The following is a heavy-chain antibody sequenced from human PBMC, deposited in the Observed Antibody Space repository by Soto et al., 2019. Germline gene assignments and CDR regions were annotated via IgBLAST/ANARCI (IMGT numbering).Heavy chain of an antibody. D-gene: IGHD3-10*01. CDR2: ISFDGSNE. V-gene: IGHV3-30-3*01. CDR3: ARDWSNYVGSYYGMYV. J-gene: IGHJ6*02. CDR1: GFTFSSFA. Sequence: QVQLVESGGGVVQPGRSLRLSCAASGFTFSSFAMHWVRQAPGKGLEWVAVISFDGSNEYYADSVKRRFTISRDNSKNTLYLQRNSLRAEDTAVYYCARDWSNYVGSYYGMYVWGQGTTVTVSS.